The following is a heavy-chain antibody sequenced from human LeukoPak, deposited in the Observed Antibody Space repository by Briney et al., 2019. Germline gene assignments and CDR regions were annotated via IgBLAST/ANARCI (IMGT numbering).Heavy chain of an antibody. V-gene: IGHV4-59*08. CDR1: GGSISSYY. J-gene: IGHJ4*02. CDR3: ARHGDGDYYDY. CDR2: IYYSGST. D-gene: IGHD4-17*01. Sequence: SETLSLTCTVSGGSISSYYWSWIRQPPGKGLEWIGYIYYSGSTNYNPSLKSRVTISVDTSKNQFSLKLSSVTAADTAVYYCARHGDGDYYDYWGQGTLVTVFS.